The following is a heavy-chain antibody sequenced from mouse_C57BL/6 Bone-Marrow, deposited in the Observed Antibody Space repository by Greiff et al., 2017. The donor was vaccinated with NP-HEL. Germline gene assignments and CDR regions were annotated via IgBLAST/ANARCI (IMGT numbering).Heavy chain of an antibody. CDR2: IWWGDAK. Sequence: QVTLQESGPGILQPSQTLSLTCSFSGFSLSTFGMGVGWIRQPSGQGLEWLAHIWWGDAKYYNPALKSRLKISKDTSKNLVVLKFANVDTADTATYYCARVGLYYSKYAWFAYWGQGTLVTVSA. D-gene: IGHD2-5*01. CDR3: ARVGLYYSKYAWFAY. J-gene: IGHJ3*01. V-gene: IGHV8-8*01. CDR1: GFSLSTFGMG.